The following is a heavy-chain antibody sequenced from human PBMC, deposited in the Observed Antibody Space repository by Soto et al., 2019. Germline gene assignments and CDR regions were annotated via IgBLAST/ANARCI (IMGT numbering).Heavy chain of an antibody. CDR3: ARPTYYDFWSGYQTGYYYYGMDV. D-gene: IGHD3-3*01. CDR2: IIPIIGTA. J-gene: IGHJ6*02. Sequence: QVQLVQSGAEVKKPGSSVKVSCKASGGTFSSYGISWVRQAPGQGLEWMGGIIPIIGTANYAQKFQGRVTMTADESTSTADMGLSSLRSEDTAVYYCARPTYYDFWSGYQTGYYYYGMDVWGQGTTVTVSS. V-gene: IGHV1-69*12. CDR1: GGTFSSYG.